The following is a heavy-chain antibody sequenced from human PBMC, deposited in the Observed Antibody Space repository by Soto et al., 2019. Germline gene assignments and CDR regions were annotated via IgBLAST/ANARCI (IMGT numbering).Heavy chain of an antibody. Sequence: QVQLQESGPGLVKPSGTLSLTCAVSGGSISTSNWWSWVRQPPGKGLEWIGEVYRTGSTNYNPSPERRLPISVHKSKTQLSLKLPSVTPADTAVYYCARARATIAAAAIFDCWGQGTLVTVSS. V-gene: IGHV4-4*02. J-gene: IGHJ4*02. CDR1: GGSISTSNW. CDR2: VYRTGST. D-gene: IGHD6-13*01. CDR3: ARARATIAAAAIFDC.